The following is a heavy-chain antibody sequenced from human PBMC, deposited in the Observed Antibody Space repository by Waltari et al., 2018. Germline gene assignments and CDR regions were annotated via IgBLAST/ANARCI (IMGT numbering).Heavy chain of an antibody. CDR1: GFTFSTSW. CDR3: TRTLAMDV. V-gene: IGHV3-74*01. Sequence: EVQLVESGGGLVQPGGSLRLACAASGFTFSTSWMHWVRQAPGEGLVWVSRIISDGSTTNYADSVKGRFTISRDNAKNTLYLQMNSLRAEDTAVYYCTRTLAMDVWGQGTTVTVSS. J-gene: IGHJ6*02. D-gene: IGHD3-3*02. CDR2: IISDGSTT.